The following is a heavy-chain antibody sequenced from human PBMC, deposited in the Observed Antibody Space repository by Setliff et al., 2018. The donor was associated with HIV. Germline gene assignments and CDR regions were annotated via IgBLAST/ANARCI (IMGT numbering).Heavy chain of an antibody. D-gene: IGHD3-22*01. CDR2: MYTDGST. CDR1: GGSITSGNYF. V-gene: IGHV4-61*09. CDR3: ARCRGMTKTYYYDSSGYYYFDT. J-gene: IGHJ5*02. Sequence: SETLSLTCTVSGGSITSGNYFWSWIRQPAGKGLEWIGHMYTDGSTNYNPSFKSRVTISLDTSQNQFSLKLSSVTAADTAMYYCARCRGMTKTYYYDSSGYYYFDTWGQGTLVTVSS.